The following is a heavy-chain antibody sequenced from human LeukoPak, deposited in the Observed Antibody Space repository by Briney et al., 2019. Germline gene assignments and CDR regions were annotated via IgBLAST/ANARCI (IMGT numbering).Heavy chain of an antibody. D-gene: IGHD5-18*01. CDR3: ARHSKWIQLWKPHAFDI. J-gene: IGHJ3*02. Sequence: GESLKISCKGSGCSFTSYWIGWVRQMPGKGLEWMGIIYPGDSDTRYSPSFQGQVTISADKSISTAYQQWSSLKASDTAMYYCARHSKWIQLWKPHAFDIWGQGTMVTVSS. CDR2: IYPGDSDT. V-gene: IGHV5-51*01. CDR1: GCSFTSYW.